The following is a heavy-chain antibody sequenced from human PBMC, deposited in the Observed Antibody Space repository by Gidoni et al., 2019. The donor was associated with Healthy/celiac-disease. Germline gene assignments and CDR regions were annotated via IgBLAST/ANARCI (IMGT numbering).Heavy chain of an antibody. D-gene: IGHD3-3*01. CDR2: IIPILGIA. J-gene: IGHJ5*02. Sequence: QVQLVQSGAEVKKPGSSVKVSCKASGGTFSSYAISWVRQAPGQGLEWMGRIIPILGIANYAQKFQGRVTITADKSTSTAYMELSSLRSEDTAVYYCARFGYDFWSGPAGPNWFDPWGQGTLVTVSS. V-gene: IGHV1-69*04. CDR1: GGTFSSYA. CDR3: ARFGYDFWSGPAGPNWFDP.